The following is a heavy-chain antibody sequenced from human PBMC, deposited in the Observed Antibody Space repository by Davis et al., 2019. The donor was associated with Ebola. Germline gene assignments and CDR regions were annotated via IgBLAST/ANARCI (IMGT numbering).Heavy chain of an antibody. CDR2: IYYSGST. D-gene: IGHD2-2*01. Sequence: MPGGSLRLSCTVSGGSISSGGYYWSWIRQHPGKGLEWIGYIYYSGSTYYNPSLKSRVTISVDTSKNQFSLKLSSVTAADTAVYYCARQTYQLLWYWFDPWGQGTLVTVSS. CDR3: ARQTYQLLWYWFDP. J-gene: IGHJ5*02. V-gene: IGHV4-39*01. CDR1: GGSISSGGYY.